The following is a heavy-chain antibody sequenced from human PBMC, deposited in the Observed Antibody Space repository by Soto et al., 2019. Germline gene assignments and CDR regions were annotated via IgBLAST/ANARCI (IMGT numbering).Heavy chain of an antibody. D-gene: IGHD5-12*01. J-gene: IGHJ4*02. CDR2: ISGSGGST. CDR1: GFTFSSYA. CDR3: AKSSLNWDIVAPDY. V-gene: IGHV3-23*01. Sequence: GGAVRLSCAASGFTFSSYAMSWVRQAPGKGLEWVSTISGSGGSTYYADSVKGRFTISRDNSKNTLYLQMNSLRAGDTAVYFCAKSSLNWDIVAPDYWGQGTLVTVSS.